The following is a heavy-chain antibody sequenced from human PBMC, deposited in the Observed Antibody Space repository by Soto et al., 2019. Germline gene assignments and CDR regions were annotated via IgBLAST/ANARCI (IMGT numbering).Heavy chain of an antibody. CDR3: AREATAHSSGWHF. CDR2: IIPMFGTV. J-gene: IGHJ4*02. V-gene: IGHV1-69*12. CDR1: GGTFSSFG. Sequence: QVQLVQSGAEVKKPGSSVKVSCKASGGTFSSFGIDWVRQAPGQGLEWMGDIIPMFGTVTYAQKFQGRVTITADESTTTVYMEVSSLRSEDTAVYFCAREATAHSSGWHFWGQGTLVTVSS. D-gene: IGHD6-19*01.